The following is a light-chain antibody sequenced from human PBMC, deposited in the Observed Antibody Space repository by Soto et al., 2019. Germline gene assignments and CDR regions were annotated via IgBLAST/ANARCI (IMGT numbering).Light chain of an antibody. CDR2: DVT. Sequence: QFVLTQPASVSGSPGRSITISCTGTSSDLGRYNYVSWYQHHPGKAPKLIIYDVTNRPSGVSDRFSGSKSGNTASLTISGLQAEDEAQYFCGSYTSTSTLVVFGGGTKLTVL. CDR1: SSDLGRYNY. CDR3: GSYTSTSTLVV. J-gene: IGLJ3*02. V-gene: IGLV2-14*03.